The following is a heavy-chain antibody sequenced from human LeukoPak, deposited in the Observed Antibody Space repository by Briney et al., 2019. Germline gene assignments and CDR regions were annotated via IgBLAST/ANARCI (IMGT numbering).Heavy chain of an antibody. D-gene: IGHD5-12*01. J-gene: IGHJ6*03. CDR2: INHSGST. CDR1: GGSFSGYY. CDR3: ARSKVATTYYHYHYMDV. Sequence: PSETLSLTCAVYGGSFSGYYWSWIRQPPGKGLEWIGEINHSGSTNYNPSLKSRVTISVDTSKNQFSLKLSSVTAADTAVYYCARSKVATTYYHYHYMDVWGKGTTVTVSS. V-gene: IGHV4-34*01.